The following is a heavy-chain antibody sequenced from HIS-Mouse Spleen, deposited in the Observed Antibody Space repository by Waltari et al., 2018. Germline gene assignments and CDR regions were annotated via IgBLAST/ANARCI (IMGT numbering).Heavy chain of an antibody. CDR2: IYYSGST. D-gene: IGHD6-13*01. V-gene: IGHV4-39*07. Sequence: QLQLQESGPGLAKPSETLSLTCTVSGGSITSSSYYWCWSRQPPGKGLEWIGSIYYSGSTYYNPSLKSRVTIAVDTSKNQFSLKLSSVTAADTAVYYCAREIPYSSSWYDWYFDLWGRGTLVTVSS. J-gene: IGHJ2*01. CDR3: AREIPYSSSWYDWYFDL. CDR1: GGSITSSSYY.